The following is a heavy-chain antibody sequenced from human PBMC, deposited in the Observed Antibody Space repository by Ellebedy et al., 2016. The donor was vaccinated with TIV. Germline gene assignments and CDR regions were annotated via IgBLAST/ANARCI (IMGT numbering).Heavy chain of an antibody. J-gene: IGHJ5*02. CDR2: VTSDYFT. V-gene: IGHV3-23*01. D-gene: IGHD3-10*01. Sequence: GESLKISXEGSGFTFSSHSMSWVRQAPGKGLEWVSCVTSDYFTFYADSVKGRFTVSRDNSKNTLYLQMDSLRAEDTAVYYCAKSTYRSGSRWFDPWGQGTLITVSS. CDR1: GFTFSSHS. CDR3: AKSTYRSGSRWFDP.